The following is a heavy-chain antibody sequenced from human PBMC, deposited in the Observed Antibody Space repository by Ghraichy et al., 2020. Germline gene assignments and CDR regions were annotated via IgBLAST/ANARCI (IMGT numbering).Heavy chain of an antibody. Sequence: SQTLSLTCTVSGGSISSYYWSWIRQPPGKGLEWIGYIYYSGSTNYNPALKSRVTISVDTSKNQFSLKLSSVTAADTAVYYCARGEDGSGSDWGYWGQGTLVTVSS. CDR1: GGSISSYY. J-gene: IGHJ4*02. CDR3: ARGEDGSGSDWGY. D-gene: IGHD3-10*01. CDR2: IYYSGST. V-gene: IGHV4-59*01.